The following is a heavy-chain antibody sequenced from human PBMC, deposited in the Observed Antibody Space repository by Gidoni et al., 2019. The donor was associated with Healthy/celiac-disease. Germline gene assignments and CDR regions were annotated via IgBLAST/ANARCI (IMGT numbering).Heavy chain of an antibody. J-gene: IGHJ4*02. CDR2: IYYSGST. V-gene: IGHV4-39*01. CDR3: ARRLDVKIAAAGRPPRDY. Sequence: QLQLQVSGPGLVKPPETLSLPCTVSGCSISSSSYYWGWIRQPPGKGLEWIGSIYYSGSTYYNPSLKRRVTITVDTSKNQFSLKLSSVTAADTAVYYCARRLDVKIAAAGRPPRDYWGQGTLVTVSS. CDR1: GCSISSSSYY. D-gene: IGHD6-13*01.